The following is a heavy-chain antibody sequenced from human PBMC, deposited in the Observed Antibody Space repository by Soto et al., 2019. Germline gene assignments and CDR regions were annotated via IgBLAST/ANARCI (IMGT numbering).Heavy chain of an antibody. V-gene: IGHV3-23*01. CDR2: ISGSGYT. CDR3: VRDIGIVPAASPMGYFDY. Sequence: GGSLTLSCEASVFSFSTYSMSWVRQAPGKGLEWVSAISGSGYTYYADSVKGRFTISRDNSKHTLYLQMNSLRAEDTAIYDCVRDIGIVPAASPMGYFDYWGQGALVTVSS. CDR1: VFSFSTYS. J-gene: IGHJ4*02. D-gene: IGHD2-2*01.